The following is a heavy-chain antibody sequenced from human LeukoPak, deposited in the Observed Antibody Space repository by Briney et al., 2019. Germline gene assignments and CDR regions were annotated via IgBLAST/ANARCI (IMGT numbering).Heavy chain of an antibody. CDR1: GYTFTNYV. Sequence: ASVKVSCKASGYTFTNYVITWVRQAPGQGLEWMGLINPGGDNTKYAQNFQGRVTMTSDTSARTVYMELSSLRSEDTAIYYCARIRDGYNDAYDIWGQGTVVTVPS. J-gene: IGHJ3*02. CDR3: ARIRDGYNDAYDI. D-gene: IGHD5-24*01. CDR2: INPGGDNT. V-gene: IGHV1-46*01.